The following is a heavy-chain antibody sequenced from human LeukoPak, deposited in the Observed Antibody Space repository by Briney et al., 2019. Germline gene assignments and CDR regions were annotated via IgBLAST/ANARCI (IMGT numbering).Heavy chain of an antibody. J-gene: IGHJ4*02. V-gene: IGHV1-3*01. CDR3: ARDRGIQLWLRAFDY. CDR2: INAGNGNT. Sequence: GASVKVSCKASGYTFTGYYMHWVRQAPGQRLEWMGWINAGNGNTKYSQKFQGRVTITRDTSASTAYMELSSLRSEDTAVYYCARDRGIQLWLRAFDYWGQGTLVTVSS. D-gene: IGHD5-18*01. CDR1: GYTFTGYY.